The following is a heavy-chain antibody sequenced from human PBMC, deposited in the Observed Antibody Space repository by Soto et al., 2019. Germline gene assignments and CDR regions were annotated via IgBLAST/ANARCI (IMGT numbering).Heavy chain of an antibody. Sequence: QLQLQESGPGLVKPSETLSLTCTVSGGSISSSSYYWGWIRQPPGKGLEWIGSIYYSGSTYYNPYLKSRVTISVDTSKNQFSLKLSSVTAADTAVYYCARQIVCSGGSCYGGDAFDIWGQGTMVTVSS. D-gene: IGHD2-15*01. V-gene: IGHV4-39*01. J-gene: IGHJ3*02. CDR2: IYYSGST. CDR1: GGSISSSSYY. CDR3: ARQIVCSGGSCYGGDAFDI.